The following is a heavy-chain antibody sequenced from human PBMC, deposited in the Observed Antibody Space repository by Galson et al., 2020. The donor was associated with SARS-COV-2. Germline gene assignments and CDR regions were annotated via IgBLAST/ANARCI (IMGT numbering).Heavy chain of an antibody. J-gene: IGHJ4*02. Sequence: SETLSLTCTVSGVTINNGGYYWSWVRQLPGKGLERIVDIHYNGNTYYNPSLKSRVSISVDASKNCFPLRLSHVTAADTAVYYCARGYCCVLDAASCFDCWGQGTLVTVSS. CDR1: GVTINNGGYY. CDR2: IHYNGNT. V-gene: IGHV4-31*03. D-gene: IGHD3-10*02. CDR3: ARGYCCVLDAASCFDC.